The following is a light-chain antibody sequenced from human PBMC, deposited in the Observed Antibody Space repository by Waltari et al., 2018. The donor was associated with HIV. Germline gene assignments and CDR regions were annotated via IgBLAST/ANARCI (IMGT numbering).Light chain of an antibody. V-gene: IGKV3D-15*01. J-gene: IGKJ1*01. CDR1: QSVRSH. Sequence: EIVMTQSPATLSVSPGERATLSCRASQSVRSHLAWYQQKPGQAPRLLIYGASTRATGGPANFNGNGSGTEFTLTISSLQSEDFAVYYCQQYNDRPPWTFGQGTTVEIK. CDR3: QQYNDRPPWT. CDR2: GAS.